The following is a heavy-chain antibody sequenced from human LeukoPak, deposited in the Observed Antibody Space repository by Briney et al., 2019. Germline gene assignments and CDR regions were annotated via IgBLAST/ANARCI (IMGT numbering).Heavy chain of an antibody. CDR3: TRRDTLTGLDGFDI. CDR1: GFIFSDSA. CDR2: ISTKSNNYAA. J-gene: IGHJ3*02. Sequence: GGSLRLSCSASGFIFSDSAIHWVRQASGKGLEWVGRISTKSNNYAAVFVESARGRFSISRDDSKNTAFLQMNSLKIEDTAVYYCTRRDTLTGLDGFDIWGQGTTVTVSS. V-gene: IGHV3-73*01. D-gene: IGHD3-9*01.